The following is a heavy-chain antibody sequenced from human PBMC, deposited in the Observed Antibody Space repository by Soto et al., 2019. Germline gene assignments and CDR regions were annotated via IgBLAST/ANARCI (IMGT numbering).Heavy chain of an antibody. Sequence: ASVKVSCKASGYTFTSYAMRWVRQAPGQRLEWMGWINAGNGNTKYSQKFQDRVTITRDTSASTAYMELSSLRSEDTAVYYCARDRWQRVVYFDYWGQGTLVTVSS. CDR1: GYTFTSYA. J-gene: IGHJ4*02. CDR3: ARDRWQRVVYFDY. D-gene: IGHD6-25*01. CDR2: INAGNGNT. V-gene: IGHV1-3*01.